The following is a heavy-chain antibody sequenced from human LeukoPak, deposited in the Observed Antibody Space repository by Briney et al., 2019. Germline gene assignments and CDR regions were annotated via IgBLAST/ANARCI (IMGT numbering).Heavy chain of an antibody. Sequence: GGSLRLSCAASGFIFSDYYMSWIRQTPGKGLEWLAYISSSIGDIFYADSVKGRFTISTDNARSSLYLQMNSLRVEDTAVYYCARARRTGDPGDYWGQGTLVTVSS. CDR3: ARARRTGDPGDY. CDR2: ISSSIGDI. J-gene: IGHJ4*02. D-gene: IGHD7-27*01. CDR1: GFIFSDYY. V-gene: IGHV3-11*01.